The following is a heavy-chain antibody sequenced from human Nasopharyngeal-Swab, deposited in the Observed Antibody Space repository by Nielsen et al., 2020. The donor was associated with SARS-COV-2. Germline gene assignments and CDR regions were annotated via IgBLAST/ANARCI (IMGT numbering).Heavy chain of an antibody. CDR3: GRESKVDDSSGY. V-gene: IGHV4-30-4*01. CDR2: IYSNGFT. J-gene: IGHJ4*02. CDR1: GGSISSSDYY. D-gene: IGHD3-22*01. Sequence: SETLSLTCTVSGGSISSSDYYWSWNRQTPGKGLEWIGCIYSNGFTYYKPSLKSRVTISMDTSQNQFSLKLISVTAADTAVYYCGRESKVDDSSGYWGQGTLVTVSS.